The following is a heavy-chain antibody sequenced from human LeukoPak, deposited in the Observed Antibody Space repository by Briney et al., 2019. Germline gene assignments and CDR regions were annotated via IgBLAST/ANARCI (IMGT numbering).Heavy chain of an antibody. D-gene: IGHD6-6*01. CDR2: INHSGST. Sequence: SETLFLTCAVYGGSFSGYYWSWIPQPPGKGLEWIGEINHSGSTNYNPSLKSRVTISVDTFKNQFSLKLSSVTAADTAVYYCARSHQIATRPLAEYFQQWGQGTLVTVSS. J-gene: IGHJ1*01. CDR3: ARSHQIATRPLAEYFQQ. V-gene: IGHV4-34*01. CDR1: GGSFSGYY.